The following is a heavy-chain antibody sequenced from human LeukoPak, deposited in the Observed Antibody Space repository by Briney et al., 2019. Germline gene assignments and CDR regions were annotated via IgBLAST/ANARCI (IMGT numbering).Heavy chain of an antibody. Sequence: ASVKVSCKASGYTFTSYDINWVRQATGQGLEWMGWMNPNSGNTGYAQKFQGRVTITRNTSISTAYMELSSLRSEYTAVYYCARGDTAVNTDAFDIWSQGTMVTVSS. V-gene: IGHV1-8*03. CDR3: ARGDTAVNTDAFDI. CDR2: MNPNSGNT. CDR1: GYTFTSYD. J-gene: IGHJ3*02. D-gene: IGHD5-18*01.